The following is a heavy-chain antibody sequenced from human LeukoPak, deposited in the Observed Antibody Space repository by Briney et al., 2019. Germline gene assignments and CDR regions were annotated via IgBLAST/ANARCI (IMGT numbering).Heavy chain of an antibody. CDR3: ATYNNDYGDYDYFDY. V-gene: IGHV4-39*01. CDR1: GGSISSSSYY. J-gene: IGHJ4*02. D-gene: IGHD4-17*01. Sequence: PSETLSLTCTVSGGSISSSSYYWGWIRQPPGKGLEWIGSIYYSGSTYYNPSLKSRVTISVHTSKNQFSLKLSSVTAADTAVYYCATYNNDYGDYDYFDYWGQGTLVTVSS. CDR2: IYYSGST.